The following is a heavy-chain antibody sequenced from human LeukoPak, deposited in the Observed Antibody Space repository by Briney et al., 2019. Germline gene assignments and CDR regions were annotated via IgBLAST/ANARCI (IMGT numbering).Heavy chain of an antibody. CDR3: TRPVRETAGPNRKYFFYMDV. CDR1: GDSISGYY. J-gene: IGHJ6*03. D-gene: IGHD6-13*01. Sequence: SETLSLTCTVSGDSISGYYCSWIRQSPGKGLEWIGYVDTKGNTNYNPSLKSRVTISGDTSKNQFSLKLRSVTAADTAVYYCTRPVRETAGPNRKYFFYMDVWGRGTTVSVSS. V-gene: IGHV4-4*09. CDR2: VDTKGNT.